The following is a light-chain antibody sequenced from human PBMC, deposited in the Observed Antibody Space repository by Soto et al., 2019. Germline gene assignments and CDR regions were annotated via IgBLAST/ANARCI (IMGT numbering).Light chain of an antibody. V-gene: IGKV1-9*01. CDR3: QQTYIIPRT. Sequence: DIQLTQSPSFLSASLGDRVTITCRASQGIGSYLAWYQQKPGKAPRLLIYAASILQSGVPSRFSGSGSETEFTLTISSLQHEDFESYFCQQTYIIPRTLGQGTKVDIK. CDR2: AAS. J-gene: IGKJ1*01. CDR1: QGIGSY.